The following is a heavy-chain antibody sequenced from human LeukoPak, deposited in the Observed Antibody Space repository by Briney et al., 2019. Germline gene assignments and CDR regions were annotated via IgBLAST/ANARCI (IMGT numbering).Heavy chain of an antibody. CDR2: INHSGST. Sequence: PSETLSLTCAVYGGSFSGYYWSWIRQPPGKGLEWIGEINHSGSTNYNPSLKSRVTISVDTSKNQFSLKLSSVTAADTAVYYCARFRRHTVRGIDYWGQGTLVTVSS. CDR1: GGSFSGYY. CDR3: ARFRRHTVRGIDY. V-gene: IGHV4-34*01. J-gene: IGHJ4*02. D-gene: IGHD3-10*01.